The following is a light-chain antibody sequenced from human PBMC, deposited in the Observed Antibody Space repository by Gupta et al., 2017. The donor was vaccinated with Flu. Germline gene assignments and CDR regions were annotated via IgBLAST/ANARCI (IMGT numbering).Light chain of an antibody. J-gene: IGLJ3*02. CDR1: SNDIGRYNL. Sequence: SNDIGRYNLVSWYQQYPGKAPKLMIYDVTKRASGVSDRFSGSKSGNTASLTISGLQTEDEATYYCCSYAGTNTLWVFGGGTNLTVL. V-gene: IGLV2-23*02. CDR3: CSYAGTNTLWV. CDR2: DVT.